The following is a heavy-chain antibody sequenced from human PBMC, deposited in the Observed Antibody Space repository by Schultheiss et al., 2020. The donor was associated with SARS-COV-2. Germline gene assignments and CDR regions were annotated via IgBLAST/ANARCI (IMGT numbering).Heavy chain of an antibody. J-gene: IGHJ6*02. CDR1: GFTFSGSA. CDR3: ARAPLLNIRYGMDV. D-gene: IGHD2/OR15-2a*01. Sequence: GGSLRLSCAASGFTFSGSAMHWVRQAPGKGLEWVSSISSSSSYIYYADSVKGRFTISRDNAKNSLYLQMNSLRAEDTAVYYCARAPLLNIRYGMDVWGQGTTVTVSS. V-gene: IGHV3-21*01. CDR2: ISSSSSYI.